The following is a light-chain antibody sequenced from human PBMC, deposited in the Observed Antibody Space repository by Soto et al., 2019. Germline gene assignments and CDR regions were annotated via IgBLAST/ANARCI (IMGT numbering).Light chain of an antibody. CDR1: QSVSSN. CDR3: QQYYNWPRT. J-gene: IGKJ5*01. CDR2: GAS. Sequence: EIVMTRSPATLSVSPGERATLSCRASQSVSSNLAWYQQKPGQAPRLLIYGASTRATGIPARFSGSGSGTEFTLTINSLQAEDCAVYYCQQYYNWPRTFGQGTRLEI. V-gene: IGKV3-15*01.